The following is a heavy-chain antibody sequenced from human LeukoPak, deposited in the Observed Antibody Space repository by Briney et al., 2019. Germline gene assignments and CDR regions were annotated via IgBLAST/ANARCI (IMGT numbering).Heavy chain of an antibody. CDR3: ARSSMTTVNPGVFGY. J-gene: IGHJ4*02. CDR1: GYSFTSYW. D-gene: IGHD4-17*01. V-gene: IGHV5-10-1*01. Sequence: KPGESLKISCKGSGYSFTSYWISWVRQMPGKGLEWMGRIDPSDSYTNYSPSFQGHVTISADKSISTAYLQWSSLKASDTAMYYCARSSMTTVNPGVFGYWGQGTLVTVSS. CDR2: IDPSDSYT.